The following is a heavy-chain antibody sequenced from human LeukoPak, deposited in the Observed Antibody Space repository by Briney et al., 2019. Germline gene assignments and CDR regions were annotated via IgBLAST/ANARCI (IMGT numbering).Heavy chain of an antibody. CDR2: IYYSGDT. J-gene: IGHJ5*02. CDR3: VRGPYGASISKWFDP. D-gene: IGHD4/OR15-4a*01. CDR1: GGAVNSYY. V-gene: IGHV4-59*02. Sequence: SETLSLTCNVSGGAVNSYYWSWIRQSPGGGLEWIGYIYYSGDTAYNPSLRSRVTLSVDTSKNQFSLQLRSVTTADTAVYYCVRGPYGASISKWFDPWGQGTQVIVSP.